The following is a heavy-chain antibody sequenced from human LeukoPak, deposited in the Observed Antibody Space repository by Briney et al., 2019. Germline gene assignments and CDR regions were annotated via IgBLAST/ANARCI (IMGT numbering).Heavy chain of an antibody. CDR1: GGTFSSYA. Sequence: ASVKVSCKASGGTFSSYAISWVRQAPGQGLEWMGRIIPILGIANYAQKFQGGVTITADKSTSTAYMELSSLRSEDTAVYYCARDGLRDGSPFDYWGQGTLVTVSS. D-gene: IGHD5-12*01. J-gene: IGHJ4*02. V-gene: IGHV1-69*04. CDR2: IIPILGIA. CDR3: ARDGLRDGSPFDY.